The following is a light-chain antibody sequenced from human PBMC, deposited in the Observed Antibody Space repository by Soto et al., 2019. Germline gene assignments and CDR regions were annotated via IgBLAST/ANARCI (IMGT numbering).Light chain of an antibody. CDR1: HGVSIN. CDR2: DAS. J-gene: IGKJ5*01. V-gene: IGKV3-11*01. CDR3: QQRSNWPPAIT. Sequence: EIVMTQSPSTLSVSPGERATLSCMASHGVSINLSWYQQRPGQAPRLLIYDASRRAIGVPDRFSGGGSGTDFTLTISSLEPEDFAVYYCQQRSNWPPAITFGQGTRLEIK.